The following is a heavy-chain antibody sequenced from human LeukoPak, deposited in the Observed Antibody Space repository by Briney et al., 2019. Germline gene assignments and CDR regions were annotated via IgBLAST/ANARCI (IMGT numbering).Heavy chain of an antibody. Sequence: GGSLRLSRVASGFTYSRYGIHWVRQAPAKGLDWVALMSPDGYKKYYADSVKGRFTISRDNSKHTVDLQLNSLRAEETAVYYCSRDLIGRYTFDYCGQGGLVA. J-gene: IGHJ4*02. V-gene: IGHV3-30*03. CDR2: MSPDGYKK. D-gene: IGHD3-10*01. CDR3: SRDLIGRYTFDY. CDR1: GFTYSRYG.